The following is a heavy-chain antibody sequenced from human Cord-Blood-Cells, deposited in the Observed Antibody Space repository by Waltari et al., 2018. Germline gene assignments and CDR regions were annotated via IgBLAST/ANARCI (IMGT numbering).Heavy chain of an antibody. CDR3: ARLVKYYYGSGSYAFDI. CDR1: GGSISSYY. J-gene: IGHJ3*02. V-gene: IGHV4-59*08. D-gene: IGHD3-10*01. Sequence: QVQLQESGPGLVKPSETLSLTCPVSGGSISSYYWSWIRQPPGKGLEWIGYIYYRGSTNYNPSLKRRVTISVDTSKNQFSLKLSSVTAADTAVYYCARLVKYYYGSGSYAFDIWGQGTMVTVSS. CDR2: IYYRGST.